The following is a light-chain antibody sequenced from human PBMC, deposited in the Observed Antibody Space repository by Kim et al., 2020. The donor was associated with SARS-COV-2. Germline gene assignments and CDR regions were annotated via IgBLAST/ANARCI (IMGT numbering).Light chain of an antibody. V-gene: IGLV3-19*01. CDR3: NARDSSGNHIG. J-gene: IGLJ3*02. CDR2: GKN. CDR1: RLRSYE. Sequence: GQTVRITYQGDRLRSYEASWYQKKTGQATVLVIYGKNNRTSGNPDRFAGSSSGNTASLTITGAQAEEEADYYCNARDSSGNHIGFGGGTQLTVL.